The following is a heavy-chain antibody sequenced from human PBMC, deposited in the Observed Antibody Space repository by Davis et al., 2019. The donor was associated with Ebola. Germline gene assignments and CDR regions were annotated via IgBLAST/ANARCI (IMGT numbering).Heavy chain of an antibody. CDR2: ISGSGRT. V-gene: IGHV4-59*02. D-gene: IGHD2-21*01. Sequence: PSETLSLTCTVSDGPVSGHYWNWFRQPPGKGLEWIGFISGSGRTSYNPSLKSRVTISADTSKNQFSLNLSSVTGADTAVYFRARFGEGAYWGQGTLVTVSS. CDR1: DGPVSGHY. J-gene: IGHJ4*02. CDR3: ARFGEGAY.